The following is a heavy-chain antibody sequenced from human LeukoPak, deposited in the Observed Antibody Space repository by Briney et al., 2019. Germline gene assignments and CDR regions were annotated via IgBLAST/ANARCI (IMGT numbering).Heavy chain of an antibody. D-gene: IGHD3-10*01. Sequence: PGGSLRLSCAASGFTFSNAWMSWVRQAPGKGLEWVGRIKSKTDGGTTDYAAPVKGRFTISRDDSKNTLYLQMNSLKTEDTAVYSCTTALLWFGESTSWGQGTLVTVSS. CDR1: GFTFSNAW. CDR2: IKSKTDGGTT. J-gene: IGHJ5*02. V-gene: IGHV3-15*01. CDR3: TTALLWFGESTS.